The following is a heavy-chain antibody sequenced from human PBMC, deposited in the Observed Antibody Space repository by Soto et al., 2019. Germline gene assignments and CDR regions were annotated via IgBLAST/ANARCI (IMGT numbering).Heavy chain of an antibody. V-gene: IGHV4-59*01. J-gene: IGHJ6*02. D-gene: IGHD6-19*01. CDR3: ARGSGWSRYGMDV. Sequence: QVQLQESGPGLVKPSETLSLTCTVSGGSISSYYGSWIRQPPGKGLEWIGYVYYSGSTNYNPSPKSRVTISVDTSKNQYALKLSSVTAADTAVYYCARGSGWSRYGMDVWGQGTTVTVSS. CDR1: GGSISSYY. CDR2: VYYSGST.